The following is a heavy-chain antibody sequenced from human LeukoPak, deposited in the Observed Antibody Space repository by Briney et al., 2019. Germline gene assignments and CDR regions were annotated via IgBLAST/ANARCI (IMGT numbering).Heavy chain of an antibody. CDR3: ARLSSAYYSDFDY. J-gene: IGHJ4*02. V-gene: IGHV4-39*01. D-gene: IGHD3-22*01. CDR1: GGSISSTSYC. CDR2: IYYSGST. Sequence: SETLSLTCTVSGGSISSTSYCWGWVRQPPGRGLEWIGSIYYSGSTDYNPSLKSRVSISVDTSKNQFSLRLSSVTAADTAVYYCARLSSAYYSDFDYWGQGTLVTVSS.